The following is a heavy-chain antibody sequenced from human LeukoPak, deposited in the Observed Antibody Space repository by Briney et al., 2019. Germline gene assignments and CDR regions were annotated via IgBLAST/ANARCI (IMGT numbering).Heavy chain of an antibody. Sequence: AGGSLRLSCAASGYTFSNYAMSWVRQPPGKGLEWVSAISGSGGSTYYADSVKGRFTISRDNSKNTLYLQMNSLRAEDTAVYYCAIDIVVVPAAQQKHYYYYMDVWRKGTTVTVSS. CDR2: ISGSGGST. D-gene: IGHD2-2*01. J-gene: IGHJ6*03. V-gene: IGHV3-23*01. CDR1: GYTFSNYA. CDR3: AIDIVVVPAAQQKHYYYYMDV.